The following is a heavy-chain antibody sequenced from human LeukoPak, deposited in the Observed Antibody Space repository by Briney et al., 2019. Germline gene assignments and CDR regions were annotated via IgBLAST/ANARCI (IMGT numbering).Heavy chain of an antibody. CDR3: ARGQRAHVEWSSYMDV. Sequence: PGGSLRLSCAASGFTFNTYGMHWVRQAPGKGLEWVAFIRYDGSYKYFADSVKGRFTLSRDNSKNTLYLQMNNLRAEDTAVYYCARGQRAHVEWSSYMDVWGKGTTVTVSS. V-gene: IGHV3-30*02. D-gene: IGHD3-3*01. CDR2: IRYDGSYK. J-gene: IGHJ6*03. CDR1: GFTFNTYG.